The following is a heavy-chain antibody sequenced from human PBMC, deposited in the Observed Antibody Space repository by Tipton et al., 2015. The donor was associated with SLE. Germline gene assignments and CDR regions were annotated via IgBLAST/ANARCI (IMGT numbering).Heavy chain of an antibody. J-gene: IGHJ4*02. Sequence: FTISRDNAKNSLYLQMNSLRAEDTALYYCAKTPMMSTIMGHFDSWGQGTLVTVSS. V-gene: IGHV3-9*01. D-gene: IGHD5-24*01. CDR3: AKTPMMSTIMGHFDS.